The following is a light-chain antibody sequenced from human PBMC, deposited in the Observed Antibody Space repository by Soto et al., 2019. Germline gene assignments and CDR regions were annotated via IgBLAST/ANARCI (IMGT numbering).Light chain of an antibody. Sequence: EVVLTQSPGTLCLSPGERATLSCRASQTVSSSHLAWYQQKPGQAPRLLIYGASDRGTDVPERFSGSGSGTDFTLTISRLEPEDFAVYYCQHFGSSPPKYTFGQGTKLEIK. V-gene: IGKV3-20*01. CDR1: QTVSSSH. CDR2: GAS. J-gene: IGKJ2*01. CDR3: QHFGSSPPKYT.